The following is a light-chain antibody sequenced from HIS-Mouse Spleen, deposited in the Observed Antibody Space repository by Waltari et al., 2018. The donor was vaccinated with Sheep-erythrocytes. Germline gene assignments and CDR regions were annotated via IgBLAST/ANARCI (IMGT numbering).Light chain of an antibody. J-gene: IGLJ3*02. CDR2: EGS. V-gene: IGLV2-23*01. CDR3: CSYAGSSTPWV. CDR1: SIDVVRYNL. Sequence: QSALTQPASVSGSPGQSITISCTGTSIDVVRYNLVSWYQQHPGKAPNLMIYEGSKRPSGVSNRFSGSKSGNTASLTISGLQAEDEADYYCCSYAGSSTPWVFGGGTKLTVL.